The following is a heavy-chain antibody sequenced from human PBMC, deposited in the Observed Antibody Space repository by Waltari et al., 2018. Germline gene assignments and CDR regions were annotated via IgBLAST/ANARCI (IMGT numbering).Heavy chain of an antibody. J-gene: IGHJ4*02. CDR3: ARRVGIAAAGTMDY. Sequence: QVQLLQWGAGLLKPSETLSLTCAVYGWSFRGYYWHWIRQPPGKGLEWIGEINHSGSTNYNPSLKSRVTISVDTSKNQFSLKLSSVTAADTAVYYCARRVGIAAAGTMDYWGQGTLVTVSS. CDR1: GWSFRGYY. CDR2: INHSGST. V-gene: IGHV4-34*01. D-gene: IGHD6-13*01.